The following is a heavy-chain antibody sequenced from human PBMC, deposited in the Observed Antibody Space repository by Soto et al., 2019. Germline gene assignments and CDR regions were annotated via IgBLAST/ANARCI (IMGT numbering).Heavy chain of an antibody. CDR2: IYPGDSDT. V-gene: IGHV5-51*01. J-gene: IGHJ4*02. Sequence: PGGALKISCKASGYNFNRCWIAWVRQTPAKGLEWMGFIYPGDSDTTYSPSFQGQVTFSVDKSTNTAYLQWSSLKASDTAIYYCARDMDASGSYYTDYWGQGTLVTVSS. D-gene: IGHD3-10*01. CDR3: ARDMDASGSYYTDY. CDR1: GYNFNRCW.